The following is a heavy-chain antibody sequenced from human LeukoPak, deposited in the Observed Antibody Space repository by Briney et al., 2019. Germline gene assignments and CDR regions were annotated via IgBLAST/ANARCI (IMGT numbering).Heavy chain of an antibody. V-gene: IGHV3-7*01. CDR1: GFSFSAYW. D-gene: IGHD2-15*01. J-gene: IGHJ4*02. CDR3: ARFGYVAAVDV. CDR2: INPAGSET. Sequence: GGSLRLSCAASGFSFSAYWMAWVRQAPGTGLEWVANINPAGSETYYVDPVKGRFSISRDNAKNLVYLQMNSLRAEDTAVYHCARFGYVAAVDVWGQGTPVTVSS.